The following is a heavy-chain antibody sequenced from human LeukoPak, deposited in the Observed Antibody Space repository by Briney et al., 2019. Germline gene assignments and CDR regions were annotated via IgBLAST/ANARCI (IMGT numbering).Heavy chain of an antibody. CDR3: ARVGHENYYDFWSGYRYYFDY. Sequence: SETLSLTCAVYGGSFSGYYWSWIRQHPGKGLEWIGYIYYSGSTYYNPSLKSRVTISVDTSKNQFSLKLSSVTAADTAVYYCARVGHENYYDFWSGYRYYFDYWGQGTLVTVSS. CDR1: GGSFSGYY. CDR2: IYYSGST. D-gene: IGHD3-3*01. J-gene: IGHJ4*02. V-gene: IGHV4-31*11.